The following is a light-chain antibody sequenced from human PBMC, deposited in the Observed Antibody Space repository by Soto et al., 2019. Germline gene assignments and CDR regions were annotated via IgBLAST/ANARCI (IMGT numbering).Light chain of an antibody. Sequence: IVMTQSPDILAVSPGETVTLSCRASQSLNDNLAWYQQKPGQAPRLLIFRASSRASGVPARFSGGGSGTEFTLTIRTLQSEDFAVYYCQQYKNWPLFGQGTRLEIK. CDR2: RAS. CDR3: QQYKNWPL. CDR1: QSLNDN. J-gene: IGKJ5*01. V-gene: IGKV3-15*01.